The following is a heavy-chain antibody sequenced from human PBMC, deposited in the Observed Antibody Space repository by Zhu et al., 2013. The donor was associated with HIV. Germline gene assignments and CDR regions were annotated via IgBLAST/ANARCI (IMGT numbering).Heavy chain of an antibody. J-gene: IGHJ4*02. Sequence: EVQLLESGGGLVQPGGSLRLSCAASGFTFSSYEMNWVRQAPGKGLEWVSYISSSGSTIYYADSVKGRFTISRDNAKNSLYLQMNSLRAEDTAVYYCARGRAYSGYDWGLDYWGQGTLVTVSS. CDR3: ARGRAYSGYDWGLDY. CDR1: GFTFSSYE. D-gene: IGHD5-12*01. CDR2: ISSSGSTI. V-gene: IGHV3-48*03.